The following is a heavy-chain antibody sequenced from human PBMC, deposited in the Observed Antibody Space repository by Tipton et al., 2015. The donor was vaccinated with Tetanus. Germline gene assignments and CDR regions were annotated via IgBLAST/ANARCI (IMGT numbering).Heavy chain of an antibody. CDR1: GDSISSSTYY. CDR3: ARVPTNPLAVDRPTDY. CDR2: IYENGDT. J-gene: IGHJ4*02. Sequence: TLSLTCSLSGDSISSSTYYWGWIRQPPGKGLEWIGSIYENGDTYYNPSLKSRVTISVDTSKKQFSLKLSSVTAADTAVYYCARVPTNPLAVDRPTDYWGQGTLVTVSS. V-gene: IGHV4-39*07. D-gene: IGHD6-19*01.